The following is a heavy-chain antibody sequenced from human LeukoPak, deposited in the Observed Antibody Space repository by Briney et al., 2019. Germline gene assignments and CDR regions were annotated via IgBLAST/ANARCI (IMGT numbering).Heavy chain of an antibody. V-gene: IGHV3-23*01. Sequence: GGSLRLSCEASGFTFGSHAMYWVRQAPGKGLEWVAGIFGSGGSPHYADSVKGRFTISRDNSRNTVYLQINSLRADDTAVYYCGKTTVGYSSGRFPGWPVDYWGQGTLVTVSS. CDR1: GFTFGSHA. J-gene: IGHJ4*02. CDR2: IFGSGGSP. D-gene: IGHD6-19*01. CDR3: GKTTVGYSSGRFPGWPVDY.